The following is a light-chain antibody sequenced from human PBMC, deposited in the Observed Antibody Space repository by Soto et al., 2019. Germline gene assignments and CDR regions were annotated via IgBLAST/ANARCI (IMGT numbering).Light chain of an antibody. CDR1: SGHSSYT. V-gene: IGLV4-69*01. Sequence: QPVLTQSPSASASLGASVKLTCTLSSGHSSYTIAWHQQQPEKGPRYLMKLNTDGSHSRGDGIPDRFSGSRSGAERYLTISSLQSEDEADYFCQTWGACIVVFGGGTKVTVL. CDR2: LNTDGSH. CDR3: QTWGACIVV. J-gene: IGLJ2*01.